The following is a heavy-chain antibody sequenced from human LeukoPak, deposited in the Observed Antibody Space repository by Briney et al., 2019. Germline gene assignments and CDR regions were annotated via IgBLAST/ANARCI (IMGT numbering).Heavy chain of an antibody. CDR3: AKGGSWIQLWLADYFDY. D-gene: IGHD5-18*01. V-gene: IGHV3-23*01. CDR2: ISGSGGST. Sequence: GGSLRLSCAASGFTFSSYAMSWVRQAPGKGLEWVSAISGSGGSTYYADSVKGRFTISRDNSKNTLYLQMNSLRAEDTAVYYCAKGGSWIQLWLADYFDYWGQGTPVTVSS. CDR1: GFTFSSYA. J-gene: IGHJ4*02.